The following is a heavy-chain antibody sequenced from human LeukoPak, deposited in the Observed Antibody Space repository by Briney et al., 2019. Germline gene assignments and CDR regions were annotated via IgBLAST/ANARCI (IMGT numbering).Heavy chain of an antibody. CDR1: GYTFTSYY. Sequence: ASVKVTCKSSGYTFTSYYMHRVRQAPGQGLECMGIINPSGGSTSYAQKFQGRVTMTRDTSTSTVYMELSSLRSEDTAVYYCARMGSSSWHYYYGMDVWGQGTTVTVSS. CDR2: INPSGGST. D-gene: IGHD6-6*01. V-gene: IGHV1-46*01. CDR3: ARMGSSSWHYYYGMDV. J-gene: IGHJ6*02.